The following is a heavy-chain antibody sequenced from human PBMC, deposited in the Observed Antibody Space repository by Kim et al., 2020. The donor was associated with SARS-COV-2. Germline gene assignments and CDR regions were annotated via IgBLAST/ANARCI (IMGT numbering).Heavy chain of an antibody. J-gene: IGHJ6*02. CDR1: GGSISSYY. CDR2: IYYSGST. V-gene: IGHV4-59*01. D-gene: IGHD6-19*01. Sequence: SETLSLTCTVSGGSISSYYWSWIRQPPGKGLEWIGYIYYSGSTNYNPSLKSRVTISVDTSKNQFSLKLSSVTAADTAVYYCARELSSGWYSGYGMDVWGQGTTVTVSS. CDR3: ARELSSGWYSGYGMDV.